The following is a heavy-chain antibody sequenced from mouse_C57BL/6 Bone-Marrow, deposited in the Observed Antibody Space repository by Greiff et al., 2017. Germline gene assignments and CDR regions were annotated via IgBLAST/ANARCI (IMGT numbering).Heavy chain of an antibody. V-gene: IGHV1-15*01. CDR2: IDPETGGT. Sequence: QVQLQQSGAELVRPGASVTLSCKASGYTFTDYEMHWVKQTPVHGLEWIGAIDPETGGTAYNQKFKGKAILTADKSSSTAYMALRSLTSADSAVYYCTSWIYYDNDSYFDYWGQGTTLTVSS. CDR1: GYTFTDYE. D-gene: IGHD2-4*01. J-gene: IGHJ2*01. CDR3: TSWIYYDNDSYFDY.